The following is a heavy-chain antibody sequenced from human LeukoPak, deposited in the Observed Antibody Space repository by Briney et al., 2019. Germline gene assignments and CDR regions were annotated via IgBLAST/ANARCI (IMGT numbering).Heavy chain of an antibody. Sequence: SETLSLTCTVSDGSISSSSYYWGWIRQPPGKGLEWIGSIYYSGSTYYNPSLKSRVTISVDTSKNQFSLKLSSVTAADTAVYYCARSAPIAATTWFDPWGQGTLVTVSS. J-gene: IGHJ5*02. V-gene: IGHV4-39*01. D-gene: IGHD6-13*01. CDR1: DGSISSSSYY. CDR3: ARSAPIAATTWFDP. CDR2: IYYSGST.